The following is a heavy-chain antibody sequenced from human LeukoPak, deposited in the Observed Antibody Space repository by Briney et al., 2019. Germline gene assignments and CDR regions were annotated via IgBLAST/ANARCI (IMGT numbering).Heavy chain of an antibody. CDR3: AKVLTSSWLFDY. D-gene: IGHD6-13*01. CDR1: GFTFSNYG. Sequence: PGESLRLSCAASGFTFSNYGMHWFRQAPGKGLEWVSAISGSGGSTYYADSVKGRFTISRDNSKNTLYLQMNSLRAEDTAVYYCAKVLTSSWLFDYWGQGTLVTVSS. V-gene: IGHV3-23*01. CDR2: ISGSGGST. J-gene: IGHJ4*02.